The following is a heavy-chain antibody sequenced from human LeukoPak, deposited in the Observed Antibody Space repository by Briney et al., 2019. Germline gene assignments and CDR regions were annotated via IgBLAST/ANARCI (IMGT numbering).Heavy chain of an antibody. J-gene: IGHJ5*02. Sequence: GASVKVSCKASGSTFTSNFIHWVRQAPGQGLEWMGITNPSGGSTSCAQKFQGRVTMTRDTSTSTVYMELSSLRSEDTAVYYCASDSSKSSLADPWGQGTLVTVSS. V-gene: IGHV1-46*01. CDR3: ASDSSKSSLADP. CDR2: TNPSGGST. D-gene: IGHD2-2*01. CDR1: GSTFTSNF.